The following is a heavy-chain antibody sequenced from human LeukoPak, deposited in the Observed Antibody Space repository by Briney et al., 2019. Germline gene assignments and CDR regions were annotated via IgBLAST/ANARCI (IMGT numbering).Heavy chain of an antibody. V-gene: IGHV1-69*13. CDR1: GGTFSSYA. J-gene: IGHJ4*02. Sequence: ASVKVSCKASGGTFSSYAISWVRQAPGQGLEWMGGIIPIFGTANYAQKFQGRVTITADESTSTAYMELSSLRSDDTAVYYCARVRYHTYYFDYWGQGTLVTVSS. CDR3: ARVRYHTYYFDY. D-gene: IGHD2-2*01. CDR2: IIPIFGTA.